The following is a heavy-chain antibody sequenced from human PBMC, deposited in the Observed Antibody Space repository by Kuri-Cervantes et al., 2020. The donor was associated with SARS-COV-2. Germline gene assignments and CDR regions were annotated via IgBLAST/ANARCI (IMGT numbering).Heavy chain of an antibody. CDR3: ARDVCSGGSCYHYYMDV. D-gene: IGHD2-15*01. Sequence: ASVKVSCKASGYTFTGYYMHWVRQAPGQGLEWMGWINPNSGGTNYVQKFQGRVTMTRDTSISTAYMELSRLRSDDTAVYYCARDVCSGGSCYHYYMDVWGKGTTVTGYS. CDR2: INPNSGGT. J-gene: IGHJ6*03. CDR1: GYTFTGYY. V-gene: IGHV1-2*02.